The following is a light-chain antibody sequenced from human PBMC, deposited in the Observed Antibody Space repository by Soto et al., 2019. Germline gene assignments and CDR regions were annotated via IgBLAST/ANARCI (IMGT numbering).Light chain of an antibody. Sequence: ILLTNSPSTVSFSPLERSTLSFISSQSVGSSLAWYQQKPGQAPRLLIYDASDRATGIPARFSGSGSGTDFTLTISSLEPEDFAGYYCQQRSKGPPITFGQGTRLEIK. CDR2: DAS. CDR1: QSVGSS. J-gene: IGKJ5*01. CDR3: QQRSKGPPIT. V-gene: IGKV3-11*01.